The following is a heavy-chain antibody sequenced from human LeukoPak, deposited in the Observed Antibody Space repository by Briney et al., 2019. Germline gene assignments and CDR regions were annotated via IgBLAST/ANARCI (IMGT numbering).Heavy chain of an antibody. CDR1: GGSTSSGDYF. J-gene: IGHJ4*02. CDR2: IYYSGTT. Sequence: PSQTLSLTCTVSGGSTSSGDYFWSWIRQPPGKGLEWIGYIYYSGTTYYNPPLESRVTISVDTSKNQFSLNLKSVSAADTAVYYCARETVTGHFDYWGQGTLVTVSS. V-gene: IGHV4-30-4*01. D-gene: IGHD6-19*01. CDR3: ARETVTGHFDY.